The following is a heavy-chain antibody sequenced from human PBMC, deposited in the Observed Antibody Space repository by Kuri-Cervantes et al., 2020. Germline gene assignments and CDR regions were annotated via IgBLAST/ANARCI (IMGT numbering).Heavy chain of an antibody. V-gene: IGHV1-18*01. D-gene: IGHD5-12*01. CDR3: ARAQGDVVTTFYDY. CDR2: ISGYNGYT. Sequence: ASVKVSCKTSGYTFSNYGISWVRRAPGQGLEWMGWISGYNGYTKYAQRLQGRVTMTTDTSRNTAYMELRSLRADDTAVYYCARAQGDVVTTFYDYWGQGTLVTVSS. J-gene: IGHJ4*02. CDR1: GYTFSNYG.